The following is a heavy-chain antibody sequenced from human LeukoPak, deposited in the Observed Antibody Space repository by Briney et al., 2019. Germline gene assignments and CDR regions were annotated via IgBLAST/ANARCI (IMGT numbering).Heavy chain of an antibody. V-gene: IGHV3-21*01. CDR3: ARDRIAAAAFDI. D-gene: IGHD6-13*01. CDR1: GFTFSSYS. J-gene: IGHJ3*02. Sequence: PGGSLRLSCAASGFTFSSYSMNWVRQAPGKGLEWVSSISSSSSYIYYADSVKGRFTISRDNAKNSLYLQMNSLRAGDTAVYYCARDRIAAAAFDIWGQGTMVTVSS. CDR2: ISSSSSYI.